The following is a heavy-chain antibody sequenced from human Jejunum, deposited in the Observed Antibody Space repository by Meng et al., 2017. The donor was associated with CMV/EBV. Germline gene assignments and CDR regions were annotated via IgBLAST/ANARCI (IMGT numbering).Heavy chain of an antibody. V-gene: IGHV4-61*03. CDR3: ARAPYNYFDSSGDPSDY. Sequence: SSGSYYWSWIRQPPGKGLEFIGYIYYNGNTNYNPSLMRRVTISLDTSQNHFSLKLSSVTAADTAVYYCARAPYNYFDSSGDPSDYWGQGTLVTVSS. CDR2: IYYNGNT. CDR1: SSGSYY. J-gene: IGHJ4*02. D-gene: IGHD3-22*01.